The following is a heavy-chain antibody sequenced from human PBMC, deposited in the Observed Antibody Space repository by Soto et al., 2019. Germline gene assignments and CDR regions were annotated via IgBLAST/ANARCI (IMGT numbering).Heavy chain of an antibody. J-gene: IGHJ5*02. CDR3: AREEGSGWFWFDP. CDR1: GYTFTIYA. V-gene: IGHV1-3*01. Sequence: ASLKVSCKASGYTFTIYAMHWVLQTPGQRLEWMGWINAGNGNTKYSQKFQGRVTITRDTSASTAYMELSSLRPEDTAVYYCAREEGSGWFWFDPWGQGTLGTVSS. D-gene: IGHD6-19*01. CDR2: INAGNGNT.